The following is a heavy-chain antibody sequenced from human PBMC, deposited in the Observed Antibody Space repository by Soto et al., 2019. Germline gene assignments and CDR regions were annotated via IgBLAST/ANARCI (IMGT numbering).Heavy chain of an antibody. V-gene: IGHV3-30-3*01. J-gene: IGHJ6*02. CDR3: ARGLSSGWTYYYYGMDV. CDR2: ISYDGSNK. D-gene: IGHD6-19*01. Sequence: PGGSLRLSCAASGFTFSSYAMHWVRQAPGKGLEWVAVISYDGSNKYYADSVKGRFTISRDNSKNTLYLQMNSLRAEDRAVYYCARGLSSGWTYYYYGMDVWGQGTTVTVSS. CDR1: GFTFSSYA.